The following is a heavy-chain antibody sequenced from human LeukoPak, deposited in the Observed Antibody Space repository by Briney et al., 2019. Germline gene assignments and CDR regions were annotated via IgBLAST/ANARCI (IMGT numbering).Heavy chain of an antibody. J-gene: IGHJ3*02. D-gene: IGHD6-19*01. CDR1: GDSVSSNSAA. V-gene: IGHV6-1*01. CDR3: ARDHSGWTHDSFDI. CDR2: TYYRSKWNN. Sequence: SQTLSLTCAISGDSVSSNSAAWNWIRQSPSRGLEWLGRTYYRSKWNNDYAVSPKSRITINPDTSNNQFSLQLNSVTPEGTAVYYCARDHSGWTHDSFDIWGQGTMVTVSS.